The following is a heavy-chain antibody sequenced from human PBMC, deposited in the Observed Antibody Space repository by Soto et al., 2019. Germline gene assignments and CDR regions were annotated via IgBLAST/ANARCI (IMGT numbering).Heavy chain of an antibody. D-gene: IGHD5-12*01. J-gene: IGHJ4*02. Sequence: GGSLRLSCKASGFTFSTYSMNWVRQAPGRGLEWVSSISSSTTHILYADSVKGRFTISRDNGKNSLYLQMNSLRAEDTAVYYCARDLQMATIRGGDYWGQGTQVTVSS. CDR2: ISSSTTHI. CDR3: ARDLQMATIRGGDY. CDR1: GFTFSTYS. V-gene: IGHV3-21*06.